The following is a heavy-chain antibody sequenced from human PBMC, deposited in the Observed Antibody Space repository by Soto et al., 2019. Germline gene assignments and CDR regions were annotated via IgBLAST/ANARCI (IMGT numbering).Heavy chain of an antibody. D-gene: IGHD1-26*01. Sequence: GGSLRLSCAASGFTFSSYSTNWVRQAPGKGLEWVSSISSSSSYIYYADSVKGRFTISRDNAKNSLYLQMNSLRAEDTAVYYCARVAQGDYYYYGMDVWGQGTTVTVS. V-gene: IGHV3-21*01. CDR1: GFTFSSYS. J-gene: IGHJ6*02. CDR2: ISSSSSYI. CDR3: ARVAQGDYYYYGMDV.